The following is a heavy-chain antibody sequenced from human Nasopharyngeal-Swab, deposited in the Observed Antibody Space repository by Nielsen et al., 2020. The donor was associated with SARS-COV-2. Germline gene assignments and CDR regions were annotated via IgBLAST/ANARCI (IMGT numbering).Heavy chain of an antibody. D-gene: IGHD1-1*01. Sequence: GGSLRLSCAASGFTFSSYAMSWVRQAPGKGLEWVSYISRSGSTIYYADSVKGRFTISRDNAKNSLYLQMNSLRAEDTAVYYCATGDRASDYWGQGTLVTVSS. CDR3: ATGDRASDY. CDR1: GFTFSSYA. V-gene: IGHV3-48*04. CDR2: ISRSGSTI. J-gene: IGHJ4*02.